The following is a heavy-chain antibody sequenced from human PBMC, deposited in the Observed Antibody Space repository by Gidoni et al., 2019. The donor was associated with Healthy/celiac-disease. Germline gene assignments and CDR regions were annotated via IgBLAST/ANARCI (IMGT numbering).Heavy chain of an antibody. Sequence: QVQLQQWGAGLLKPSETLSLTCAVYGGSFSDYYWSWIRQPPGKGLEWIGEINHSGSTNYNPSLKSRVTISVDTSKNQFSLKLTSVTAADTAVYYCARGRRPGNYYDRMFDYWGQGTLVTVSS. CDR1: GGSFSDYY. D-gene: IGHD3-22*01. CDR3: ARGRRPGNYYDRMFDY. V-gene: IGHV4-34*01. CDR2: INHSGST. J-gene: IGHJ4*02.